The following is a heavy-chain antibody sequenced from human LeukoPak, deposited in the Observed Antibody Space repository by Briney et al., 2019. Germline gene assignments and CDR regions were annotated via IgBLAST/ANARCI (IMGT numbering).Heavy chain of an antibody. CDR1: GGSISSYY. CDR3: ARHDCSGGSCHFDY. Sequence: SETLSLTCTVSGGSISSYYWSWIRQPPGKGLEWIGYIYYSGSTNYNPSLKSRVTISVDTSKNQFSLKLSSVTAADTAVYYCARHDCSGGSCHFDYWGQGTLVTVSS. J-gene: IGHJ4*02. V-gene: IGHV4-59*08. CDR2: IYYSGST. D-gene: IGHD2-15*01.